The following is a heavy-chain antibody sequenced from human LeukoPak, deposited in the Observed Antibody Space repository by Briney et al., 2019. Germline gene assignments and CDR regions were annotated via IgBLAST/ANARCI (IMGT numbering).Heavy chain of an antibody. J-gene: IGHJ5*02. CDR2: IDPNSGDT. V-gene: IGHV1-2*02. CDR1: GYPFSGYY. D-gene: IGHD6-19*01. Sequence: ASVKVSCKASGYPFSGYYMYWVRQAPGQGLEWMGWIDPNSGDTKYAQKFRGRVTMTRDTSISTAYMELSRLTSDDTAVYYCARGAFQSSAWSTWGLGTLVTVSS. CDR3: ARGAFQSSAWST.